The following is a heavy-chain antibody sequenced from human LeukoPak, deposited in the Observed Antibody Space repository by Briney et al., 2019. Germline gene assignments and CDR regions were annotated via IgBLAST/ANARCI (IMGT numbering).Heavy chain of an antibody. CDR1: GFTFSGYG. V-gene: IGHV3-30*18. CDR2: TSYDGREK. D-gene: IGHD3-3*01. J-gene: IGHJ5*02. Sequence: GGSLRLSCAASGFTFSGYGMNWVRQAPGKGLEWVAITSYDGREKYYADSVKGRFTISRDNSKNTLYLQMNSLRAEDTAVYYCAKDQRLAYDFWSGYSTRNWFDPWGQGTLVTVSS. CDR3: AKDQRLAYDFWSGYSTRNWFDP.